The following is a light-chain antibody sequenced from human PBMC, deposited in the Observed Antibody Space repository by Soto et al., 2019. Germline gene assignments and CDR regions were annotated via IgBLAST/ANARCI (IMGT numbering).Light chain of an antibody. Sequence: EIVMTQSPATLSVSPGDRATLSCRASQSVSSNLAWYHQKPAQPPTRLIYDASCRATGIPARFIGGGSGTEFTLTIISLQSEDFAVYYCRQYYKWPPYTFGQGTKLEIK. V-gene: IGKV3-15*01. CDR2: DAS. CDR3: RQYYKWPPYT. CDR1: QSVSSN. J-gene: IGKJ2*01.